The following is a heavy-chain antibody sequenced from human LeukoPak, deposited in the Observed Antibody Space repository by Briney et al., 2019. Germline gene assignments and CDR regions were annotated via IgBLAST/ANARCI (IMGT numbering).Heavy chain of an antibody. J-gene: IGHJ4*02. D-gene: IGHD6-19*01. V-gene: IGHV3-23*01. Sequence: GGSLRLSCAASGFTVSSNYISWVRQAPGKGLEWVSAISGSGGSTYYADSVKGRFTISRDNSKNTLYLQMYSLRAEDAAVYYCAKFSSGWPDKDYFDYWGQGTLVTVSS. CDR1: GFTVSSNY. CDR2: ISGSGGST. CDR3: AKFSSGWPDKDYFDY.